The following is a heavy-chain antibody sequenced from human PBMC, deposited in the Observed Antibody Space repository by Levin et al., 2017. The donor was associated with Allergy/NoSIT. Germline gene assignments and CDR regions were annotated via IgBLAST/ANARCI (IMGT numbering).Heavy chain of an antibody. CDR2: IKTNTDGGTT. CDR3: TTVLGDYGDFPN. CDR1: GFTFSNAW. Sequence: PGGSLRLSCAASGFTFSNAWMNWVRQAPGKGLEWVGLIKTNTDGGTTDYAAPVKGRFTISRDDSKDTLFLQMNSLKTEDTAVYYCTTVLGDYGDFPNWGQGTLVTVSS. J-gene: IGHJ4*02. V-gene: IGHV3-15*01. D-gene: IGHD4-17*01.